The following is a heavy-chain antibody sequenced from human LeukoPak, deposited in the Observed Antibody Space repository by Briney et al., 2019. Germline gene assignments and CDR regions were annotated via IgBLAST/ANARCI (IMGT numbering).Heavy chain of an antibody. CDR3: ARDATYCDILTGKNWFDP. CDR2: IWYDGSNK. J-gene: IGHJ5*02. CDR1: GFTFSSYG. D-gene: IGHD3-9*01. V-gene: IGHV3-33*01. Sequence: PGGSLRLSCAASGFTFSSYGMHWVRQAPGKGLEWVAVIWYDGSNKYYADSVKGRFTISRDNSKNTLYLQMNSLRAEDTAVYYCARDATYCDILTGKNWFDPWGQGTLVTVSS.